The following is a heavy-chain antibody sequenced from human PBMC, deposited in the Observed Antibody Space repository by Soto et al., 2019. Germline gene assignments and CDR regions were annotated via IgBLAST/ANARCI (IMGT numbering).Heavy chain of an antibody. V-gene: IGHV4-31*03. CDR3: ARDRVMGGRGEFHY. Sequence: QVQLQESGPGLVKPSQTLSLTCTVSGGSISSGGYYWSWIRQHPGKGLEWIGYIYYSGSTYYNPSLKSRVTISVDPSKNQFSLKLSSVTAADTAVYYCARDRVMGGRGEFHYWGQGTLVTVSS. CDR1: GGSISSGGYY. D-gene: IGHD3-16*01. CDR2: IYYSGST. J-gene: IGHJ4*02.